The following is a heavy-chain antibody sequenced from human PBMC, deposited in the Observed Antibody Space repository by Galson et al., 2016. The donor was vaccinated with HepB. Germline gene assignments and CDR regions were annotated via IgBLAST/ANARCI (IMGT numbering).Heavy chain of an antibody. CDR1: GYTFTSYH. V-gene: IGHV1-46*01. D-gene: IGHD3-10*01. Sequence: SVKVSCKASGYTFTSYHMHWVRQAPGPGLEWMGIISPSGGITNYAQKFQGRVSVTRDTSTTTVYMERSSLRSEDTAVYYCAREASPGSGSFAFDYWGQGTLVTVSS. J-gene: IGHJ4*02. CDR2: ISPSGGIT. CDR3: AREASPGSGSFAFDY.